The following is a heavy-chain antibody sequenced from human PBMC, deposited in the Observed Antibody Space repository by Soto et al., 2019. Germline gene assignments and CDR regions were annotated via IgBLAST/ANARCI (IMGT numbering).Heavy chain of an antibody. CDR1: GGSISSGGYY. Sequence: QVQLQESGPGLVKPSQTLSLTCTVSGGSISSGGYYWSWIRQHPGKGLEWIGYIYYSGSTYDNPSLKGRVTISVDTSKNQFALKLSSVTAADTAVYYCARTGSWSHHHWFDPWGQGTLVTVSS. D-gene: IGHD3-10*01. CDR3: ARTGSWSHHHWFDP. CDR2: IYYSGST. J-gene: IGHJ5*02. V-gene: IGHV4-31*03.